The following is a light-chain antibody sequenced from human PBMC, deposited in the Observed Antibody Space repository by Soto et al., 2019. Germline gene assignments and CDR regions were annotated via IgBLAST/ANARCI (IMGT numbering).Light chain of an antibody. J-gene: IGLJ7*01. Sequence: QPVLTQPPSVSGAPGQRVTISCTGASSNIGAGYDVNWYQQVPGAAPKVLIYGNSNRRSGVPDRFSGSKSDTSASLAITGLQPEDEADYYCQSYDNIWSGSVFGGGTQLTVL. CDR2: GNS. CDR3: QSYDNIWSGSV. V-gene: IGLV1-40*01. CDR1: SSNIGAGYD.